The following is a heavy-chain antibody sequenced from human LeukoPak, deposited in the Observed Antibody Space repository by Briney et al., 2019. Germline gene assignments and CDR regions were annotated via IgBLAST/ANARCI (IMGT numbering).Heavy chain of an antibody. Sequence: GGSLRLSCAASGFTFSSSAMSWVRQAPGKGLEWVSAIGSGGESTYYADSVKGRFTISRDNSRNTLYLQMNSLRAEDTAVYYCAKGGSGWPYYFDYWGQGNLVSVSS. J-gene: IGHJ4*02. CDR3: AKGGSGWPYYFDY. CDR2: IGSGGEST. CDR1: GFTFSSSA. V-gene: IGHV3-23*01. D-gene: IGHD6-19*01.